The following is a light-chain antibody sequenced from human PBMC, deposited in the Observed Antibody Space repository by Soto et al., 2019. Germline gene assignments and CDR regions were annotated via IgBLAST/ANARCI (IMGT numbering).Light chain of an antibody. CDR3: QSYDSSLSGSVV. CDR1: SSNIGAGYV. V-gene: IGLV1-40*01. CDR2: GNS. Sequence: QSVLTQPPSVSGAPGQRVTISCTGSSSNIGAGYVVHWYQQLPGTAPKVLIYGNSNRPAGVPDRFSGSKSGTSASLAITGLQAEDEADYYCQSYDSSLSGSVVFGGGTQLTVL. J-gene: IGLJ2*01.